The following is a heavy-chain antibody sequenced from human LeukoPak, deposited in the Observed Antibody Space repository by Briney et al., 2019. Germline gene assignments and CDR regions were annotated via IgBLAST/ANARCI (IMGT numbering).Heavy chain of an antibody. Sequence: PSETLSLTCTVSGGSISSYYWSWIRQPPGKGLEWIGYVYYSGSTTYNPSLKSRVTISVDTSKNQFSLKLSSVTAADTAMYYCARAPYTSGFYFFDPWGQGTLVTVSS. CDR3: ARAPYTSGFYFFDP. CDR1: GGSISSYY. D-gene: IGHD3-22*01. J-gene: IGHJ5*02. CDR2: VYYSGST. V-gene: IGHV4-59*13.